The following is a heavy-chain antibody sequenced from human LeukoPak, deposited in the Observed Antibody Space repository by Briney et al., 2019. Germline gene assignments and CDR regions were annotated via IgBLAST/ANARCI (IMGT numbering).Heavy chain of an antibody. J-gene: IGHJ4*02. CDR1: GGTFSSYA. Sequence: VASVKVPCKASGGTFSSYAISWVRQAPGQGLEWMGRIIPILGIANYAQKFQGRVTITADKSTSTAYMELSSLRSEDTAVYYCARVAYRDSSGIDYWGQGTLVTVSS. D-gene: IGHD3-22*01. CDR3: ARVAYRDSSGIDY. CDR2: IIPILGIA. V-gene: IGHV1-69*04.